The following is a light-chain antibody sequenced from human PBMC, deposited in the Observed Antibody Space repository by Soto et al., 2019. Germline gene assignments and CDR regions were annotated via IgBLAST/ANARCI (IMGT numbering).Light chain of an antibody. CDR3: QQYNSSPFT. V-gene: IGKV1-5*03. CDR2: KAS. Sequence: DIQMTQSPSTLSASVGDRVTITCRASQSISSWLAWYHQKPGKAPKLLIYKASSLESGVPSRFSGSGSGTEFTLTISSPQPDDLATYYCQQYNSSPFTFGPRTKVDIK. CDR1: QSISSW. J-gene: IGKJ3*01.